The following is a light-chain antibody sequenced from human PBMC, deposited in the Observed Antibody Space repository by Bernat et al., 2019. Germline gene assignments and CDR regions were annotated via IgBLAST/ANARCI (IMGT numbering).Light chain of an antibody. CDR2: DVT. CDR3: RSFTTTNTYV. CDR1: SSDVGAYNY. Sequence: QSALTQPASVSGSPGQSITISCTGTSSDVGAYNYVSWYQQHPGKAPRLMIYDVTNRPSGISNRFSGSRSGNTASLTISGLQAEDEADYYCRSFTTTNTYVFGTGTEVTVL. V-gene: IGLV2-14*03. J-gene: IGLJ1*01.